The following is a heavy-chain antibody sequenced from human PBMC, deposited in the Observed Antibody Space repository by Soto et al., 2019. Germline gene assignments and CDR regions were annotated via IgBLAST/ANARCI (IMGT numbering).Heavy chain of an antibody. J-gene: IGHJ4*02. Sequence: EVQLVESGGGLVQPGGSLRLSCAASGFTFSSYDMHWVRQATGKGLEWVSAIGTAGDTYYPGSVKGRFTISRENAKNSLYLQMNSLRAGDTAVYYCERSYSSGWYPRWGLDYWGQGTLVTVSS. CDR3: ERSYSSGWYPRWGLDY. V-gene: IGHV3-13*01. CDR1: GFTFSSYD. CDR2: IGTAGDT. D-gene: IGHD6-19*01.